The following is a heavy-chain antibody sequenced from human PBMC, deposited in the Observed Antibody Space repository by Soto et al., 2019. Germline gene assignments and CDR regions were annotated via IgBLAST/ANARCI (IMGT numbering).Heavy chain of an antibody. Sequence: GGSLRLSCAASGFTFSSYAMSWVRQAPGKGLEWVSAISGSGGSTYYADSVKCRFTISRDNSKNTLYLQMNSQSAEDTAVYYCAKDNRYYYDSSGYYRAPFDYWGQGTLVTVSS. CDR1: GFTFSSYA. J-gene: IGHJ4*02. CDR3: AKDNRYYYDSSGYYRAPFDY. CDR2: ISGSGGST. D-gene: IGHD3-22*01. V-gene: IGHV3-23*01.